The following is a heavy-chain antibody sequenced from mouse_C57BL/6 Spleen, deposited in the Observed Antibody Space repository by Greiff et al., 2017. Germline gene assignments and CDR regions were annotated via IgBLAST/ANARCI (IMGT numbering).Heavy chain of an antibody. Sequence: VQLQQSDAELVKPGASVKISCKVSGYTFTDHTIHWMKQRPEQGLEWIGYIYPRDGSTKYNEKFKGKATLTADKSSSTAYMQLNSLTSEDSAVYFCATIYYYGSSYMDYWGQGTSVTVSS. CDR1: GYTFTDHT. D-gene: IGHD1-1*01. J-gene: IGHJ4*01. CDR2: IYPRDGST. V-gene: IGHV1-78*01. CDR3: ATIYYYGSSYMDY.